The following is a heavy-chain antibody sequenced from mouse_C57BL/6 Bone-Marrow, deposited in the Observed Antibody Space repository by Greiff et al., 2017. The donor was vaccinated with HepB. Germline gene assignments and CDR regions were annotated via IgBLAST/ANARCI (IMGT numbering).Heavy chain of an antibody. CDR1: EYEFPSHD. CDR2: INSDGGST. V-gene: IGHV5-2*01. CDR3: ARQIYGNPWFAY. D-gene: IGHD2-1*01. J-gene: IGHJ3*01. Sequence: EVHLVESGGGLVQPGESLKLSCESNEYEFPSHDMSWVRKTPEKRLELVAAINSDGGSTYYRDTMERRFIISRDNTKKTLYLQMSSLRSEDTALYYCARQIYGNPWFAYWGQGTLVTVSA.